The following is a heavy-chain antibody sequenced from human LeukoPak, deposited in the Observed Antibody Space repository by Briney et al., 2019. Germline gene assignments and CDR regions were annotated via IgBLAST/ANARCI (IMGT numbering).Heavy chain of an antibody. CDR1: GYTFTSYD. Sequence: ASVKVSCKASGYTFTSYDINWVRQATGQWLEWMGWMNPNSGNTGYAQKFQGRVTITRNTSISTAYMELSSLRSEDTAVYYCARGGETQRSPGSLYWGQGTLVTVSS. D-gene: IGHD5-24*01. V-gene: IGHV1-8*03. CDR2: MNPNSGNT. CDR3: ARGGETQRSPGSLY. J-gene: IGHJ4*02.